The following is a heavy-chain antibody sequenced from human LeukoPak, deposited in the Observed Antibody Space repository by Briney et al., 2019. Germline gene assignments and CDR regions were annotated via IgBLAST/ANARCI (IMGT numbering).Heavy chain of an antibody. CDR1: GYTFTSYG. V-gene: IGHV1-18*01. D-gene: IGHD3-22*01. CDR3: ARDTPYYYDSSASDI. J-gene: IGHJ3*02. CDR2: ISAYNGNT. Sequence: ASVKVSCKASGYTFTSYGISWVRQAPGQGLEWMGWISAYNGNTNYAQKLQGRVTMTTDTSTSTAYMELRSLRSDDTAVYYCARDTPYYYDSSASDIWGQGTMVTVSS.